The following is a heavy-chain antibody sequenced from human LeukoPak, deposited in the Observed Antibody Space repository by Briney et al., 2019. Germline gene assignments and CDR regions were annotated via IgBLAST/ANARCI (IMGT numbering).Heavy chain of an antibody. J-gene: IGHJ5*02. CDR1: GFTFNSYW. D-gene: IGHD2-21*01. Sequence: QAGGSLRLSCAASGFTFNSYWMHWVRQAPGKGPVWVSRIDEDGKTIDNADSVKARFTISRDNAKDTLYLQMSSLRDEDTAVYYCVSDPCGGDDQWGRGTLVTVSS. CDR3: VSDPCGGDDQ. CDR2: IDEDGKTI. V-gene: IGHV3-74*01.